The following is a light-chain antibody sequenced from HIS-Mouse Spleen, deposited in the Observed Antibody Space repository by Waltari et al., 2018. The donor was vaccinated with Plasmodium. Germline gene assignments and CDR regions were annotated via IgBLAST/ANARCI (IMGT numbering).Light chain of an antibody. CDR3: SSYAGSNNLV. CDR1: SSDVGGYNY. CDR2: EVS. Sequence: QSALTQPPSASGSPGQSVTISCTGTSSDVGGYNYVSWSQQHPGKAPKLMIYEVSQLPSGVPECVSGPKSGNPASLTVSGLQADDEADYYCSSYAGSNNLVFGGGTKLTVL. V-gene: IGLV2-8*01. J-gene: IGLJ2*01.